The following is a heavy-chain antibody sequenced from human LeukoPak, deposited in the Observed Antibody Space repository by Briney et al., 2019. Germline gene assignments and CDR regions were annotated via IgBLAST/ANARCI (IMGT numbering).Heavy chain of an antibody. CDR3: AREVDYYDSSGYLYYFDY. CDR1: GYTFTGYY. CDR2: INPNSGGT. D-gene: IGHD3-22*01. J-gene: IGHJ4*02. V-gene: IGHV1-2*02. Sequence: ASVKVSCKASGYTFTGYYMHWVRQAPGQGLKWMGWINPNSGGTNYAQKFQGRVTMTRDTSISTAYMELSRLRSDDTAVYYCAREVDYYDSSGYLYYFDYWGQGTLVTVSS.